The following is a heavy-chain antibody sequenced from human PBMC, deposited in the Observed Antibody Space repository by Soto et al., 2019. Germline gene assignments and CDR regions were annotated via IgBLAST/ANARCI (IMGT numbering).Heavy chain of an antibody. CDR1: GLTFNTYW. V-gene: IGHV3-7*01. Sequence: EVQLVESGGGLVQPGESLRLSCAASGLTFNTYWMTWVRQPPGKGLEWVANINPDGSVKYSVDSLKGRFTISRDNAKNSPYLQMNTLRAEDTAVYYCARARDYFFDYWGQGTLVTVSS. CDR3: ARARDYFFDY. J-gene: IGHJ4*02. CDR2: INPDGSVK. D-gene: IGHD2-21*01.